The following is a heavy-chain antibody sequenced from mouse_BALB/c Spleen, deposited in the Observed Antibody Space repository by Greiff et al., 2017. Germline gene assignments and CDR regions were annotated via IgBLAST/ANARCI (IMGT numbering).Heavy chain of an antibody. D-gene: IGHD3-3*01. CDR2: ISSGSSTI. J-gene: IGHJ2*01. CDR3: ASGGTCFDY. V-gene: IGHV5-17*02. CDR1: GFTFSSFG. Sequence: DVMLVESGGGLVQPGGSRKLSCAASGFTFSSFGMHWVRQAPEKGLEWVAYISSGSSTIYYADTVKGRFTISRDNPKNTLFLQMTSLRSEDTAMYYCASGGTCFDYWGQGTTLTVSS.